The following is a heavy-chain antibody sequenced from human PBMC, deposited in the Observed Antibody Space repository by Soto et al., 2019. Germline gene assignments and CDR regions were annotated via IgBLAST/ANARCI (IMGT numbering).Heavy chain of an antibody. V-gene: IGHV4-59*01. CDR1: GGSISSYF. CDR3: ASDTGSYYLDS. J-gene: IGHJ4*01. D-gene: IGHD1-26*01. CDR2: IHYSGTT. Sequence: TLSLTCTIYGGSISSYFWSWIRQPPGKGLEWIGYIHYSGTTVYSPSLKSRVTMSIDTSENQFTLNLTSVTAADTAVYYCASDTGSYYLDSWGQGSLVTVSS.